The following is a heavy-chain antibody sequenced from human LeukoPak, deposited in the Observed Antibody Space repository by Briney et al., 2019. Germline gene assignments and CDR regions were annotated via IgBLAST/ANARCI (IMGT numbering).Heavy chain of an antibody. CDR3: ASWGYSYAEHY. CDR1: GYTFTSYG. J-gene: IGHJ4*02. CDR2: ISAYNGNT. Sequence: ASVKVSCKASGYTFTSYGISWVRQAPGQGLEWMGWISAYNGNTNYAQKFQGRVTITADKSTSTAYMELSCLRSEDTAVYYCASWGYSYAEHYWGQGTLVTVSS. D-gene: IGHD5-18*01. V-gene: IGHV1-18*01.